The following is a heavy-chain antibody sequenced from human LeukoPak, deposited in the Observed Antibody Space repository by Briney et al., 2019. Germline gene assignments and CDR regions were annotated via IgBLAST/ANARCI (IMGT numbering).Heavy chain of an antibody. CDR1: GFTFSSYG. J-gene: IGHJ4*02. Sequence: PGGSLRLSCAASGFTFSSYGMHWVRQAPGKGLEWVSAISSSGGSTYYADSVKGRFTISRDNSKNTLYLQMNSLRAEDTAMYYCANTRSYTSGWYSWGQGTLVTVSS. CDR3: ANTRSYTSGWYS. V-gene: IGHV3-23*01. CDR2: ISSSGGST. D-gene: IGHD6-19*01.